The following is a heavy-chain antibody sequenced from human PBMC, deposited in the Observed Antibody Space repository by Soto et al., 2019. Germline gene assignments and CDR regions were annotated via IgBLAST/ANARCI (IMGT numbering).Heavy chain of an antibody. CDR1: GGSFSGYY. Sequence: SETLSLTCAVDGGSFSGYYRRWIRQPPGTGLERIGEINHSGSTNYNPSRTRRVTISVDTSKNQFSLKLSSVTAADTAVYYCARGRGKRWLQLNYYGMDVWGQGTTVTVSS. V-gene: IGHV4-34*01. J-gene: IGHJ6*02. D-gene: IGHD5-12*01. CDR2: INHSGST. CDR3: ARGRGKRWLQLNYYGMDV.